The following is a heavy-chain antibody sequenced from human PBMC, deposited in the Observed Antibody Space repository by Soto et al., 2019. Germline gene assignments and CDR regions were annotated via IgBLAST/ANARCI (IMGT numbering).Heavy chain of an antibody. CDR2: MNAGNGNT. D-gene: IGHD6-25*01. CDR3: ARGAGCPDGGGDY. J-gene: IGHJ4*02. Sequence: QVQLVQSGAEVKKPGASVKVSCKASGYTFTSYAMPWVRQAPGQGLEWMGWMNAGNGNTIYSQKFQGRVTITRDTSASTADMELSSRISEDTTVYYCARGAGCPDGGGDYWGQGTLVTVSS. V-gene: IGHV1-3*01. CDR1: GYTFTSYA.